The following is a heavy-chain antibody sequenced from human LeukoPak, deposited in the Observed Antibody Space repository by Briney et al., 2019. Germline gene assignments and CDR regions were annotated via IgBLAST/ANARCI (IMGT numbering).Heavy chain of an antibody. Sequence: SETLSLTCAVYGGSFSGYYWSWIRQPPGKGLEWIGEINHSGSTNYNPSLKSRVTISVDTSKNQFSLKLSSVTAADTAVYYCARGPVGATLYYYYYYYMDVWGKGTTVTVSS. V-gene: IGHV4-34*01. D-gene: IGHD1-26*01. J-gene: IGHJ6*03. CDR3: ARGPVGATLYYYYYYYMDV. CDR1: GGSFSGYY. CDR2: INHSGST.